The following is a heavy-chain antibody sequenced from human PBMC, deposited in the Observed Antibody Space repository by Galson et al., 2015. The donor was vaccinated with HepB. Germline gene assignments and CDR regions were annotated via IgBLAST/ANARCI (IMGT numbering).Heavy chain of an antibody. CDR1: EFTFSSYW. Sequence: SLRLSCAASEFTFSSYWMSWVRQAPGKGLEWVANIKQDGSEKYYVDSVKGRFTISRDNAKNSLYLQMNSLRAEDTAVYYCARDHGGMDVWGQGTTVTVSS. CDR3: ARDHGGMDV. J-gene: IGHJ6*02. CDR2: IKQDGSEK. V-gene: IGHV3-7*03.